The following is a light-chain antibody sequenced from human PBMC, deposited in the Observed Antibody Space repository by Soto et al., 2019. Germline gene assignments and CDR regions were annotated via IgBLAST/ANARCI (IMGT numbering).Light chain of an antibody. J-gene: IGLJ2*01. Sequence: QSVLTQPPSASGSPGQRVTISCSGTSSNIGSNTGNWYQQLPGTAPKLLIYSNNQRPSGVPDRFSGSKSGTSASLATSGLQSEDEADYYCAAWDDSLNGPNVVFGGGTKLTVL. CDR2: SNN. CDR3: AAWDDSLNGPNVV. CDR1: SSNIGSNT. V-gene: IGLV1-44*01.